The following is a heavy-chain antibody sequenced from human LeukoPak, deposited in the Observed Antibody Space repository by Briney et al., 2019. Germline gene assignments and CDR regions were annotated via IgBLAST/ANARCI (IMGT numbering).Heavy chain of an antibody. Sequence: GRSLRLSCAASGFTFSTYSMNWVRQAPGKGLEWVSSISRSSSYIYYADSVKGRFTISRDNAKNSLYLQMNSLRAEDTAVYYCASLDTAMVPLDYWGQGTLVTVSS. V-gene: IGHV3-21*01. CDR3: ASLDTAMVPLDY. CDR1: GFTFSTYS. CDR2: ISRSSSYI. D-gene: IGHD5-18*01. J-gene: IGHJ4*02.